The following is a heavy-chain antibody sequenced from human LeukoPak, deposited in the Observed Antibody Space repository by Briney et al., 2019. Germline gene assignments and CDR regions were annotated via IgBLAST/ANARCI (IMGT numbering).Heavy chain of an antibody. CDR3: ARQSSGWPYYYYGMDV. Sequence: NTSETLSLTCTVSGGSVSTDYWSWIRQPPGKGLEWIGYISYSGSTNYNPSLKSRVTMSVDTSKKQFSLKLSSVTAADTAVYYCARQSSGWPYYYYGMDVWGQGTTVTVSS. CDR1: GGSVSTDY. CDR2: ISYSGST. J-gene: IGHJ6*02. D-gene: IGHD6-19*01. V-gene: IGHV4-59*08.